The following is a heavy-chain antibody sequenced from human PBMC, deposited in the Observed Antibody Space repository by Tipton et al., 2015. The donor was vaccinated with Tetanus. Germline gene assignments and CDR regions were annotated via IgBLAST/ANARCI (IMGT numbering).Heavy chain of an antibody. Sequence: TLSLTCPVSGASIGSGGYFWNWIRHRPGKGLEWIGYIYYSGSTFYNPSLKSRVTISVDTSNNQFSLRLSSVTAADTAVYYCARDQGGGRVARLNWFGPWGQGALVTVSS. D-gene: IGHD3-16*01. J-gene: IGHJ5*02. CDR2: IYYSGST. V-gene: IGHV4-31*03. CDR3: ARDQGGGRVARLNWFGP. CDR1: GASIGSGGYF.